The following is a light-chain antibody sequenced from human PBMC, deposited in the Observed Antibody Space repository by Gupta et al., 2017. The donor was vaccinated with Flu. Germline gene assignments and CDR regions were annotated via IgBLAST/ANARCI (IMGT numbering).Light chain of an antibody. J-gene: IGKJ5*01. CDR2: DAS. Sequence: EIVLTQSPPTLSLSPGERATLSCRASQTVSTYLVWYQHKPGQEPRLLIYDASYRATGIPARCSGSGSGTDFTLTISSLEPEDSAIYYCQQRGNWPPVTFFQGTRLEIK. CDR3: QQRGNWPPVT. V-gene: IGKV3-11*01. CDR1: QTVSTY.